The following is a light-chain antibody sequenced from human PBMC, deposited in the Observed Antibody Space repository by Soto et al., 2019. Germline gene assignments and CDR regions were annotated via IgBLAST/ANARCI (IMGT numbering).Light chain of an antibody. J-gene: IGKJ1*01. CDR2: DAS. V-gene: IGKV1-5*01. Sequence: DIQMSQSPSTLSASVGDRVTVTCRASQSIGDALAWYQQKPGKAPNLLIYDASTLENGVPSRFSGSASGTDFTLTISSLQPYDFATYYCQQYNSYSPRTFGQGAKVDI. CDR1: QSIGDA. CDR3: QQYNSYSPRT.